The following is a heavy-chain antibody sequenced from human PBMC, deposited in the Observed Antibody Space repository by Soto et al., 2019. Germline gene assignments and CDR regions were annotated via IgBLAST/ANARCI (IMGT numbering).Heavy chain of an antibody. CDR2: INAGNGNT. CDR1: GYTFTSYA. Sequence: QVQLVQSGAEVKKPGASVKVSCKASGYTFTSYAMHGVRQAPGQRLEWMGWINAGNGNTKFSQKFQGRVTITRDTSESTAYMKLSSLRSEDTAVYYCASAMADILTGYSLNWFDPWGQGTLVTVSS. CDR3: ASAMADILTGYSLNWFDP. D-gene: IGHD3-9*01. J-gene: IGHJ5*02. V-gene: IGHV1-3*01.